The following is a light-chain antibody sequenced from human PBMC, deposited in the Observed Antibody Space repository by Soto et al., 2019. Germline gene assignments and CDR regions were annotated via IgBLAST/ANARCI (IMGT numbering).Light chain of an antibody. CDR2: KAS. CDR3: QHYKSYPWT. J-gene: IGKJ1*01. Sequence: DIQMTQSPSTMSASVGDRVTITCRASQSIDSWLAWYQQKPGKAPKFLMYKASNLESGVPSRFSGSGSETEFTLTISSLQPDDFATYYCQHYKSYPWTFGQGIKVEFK. V-gene: IGKV1-5*03. CDR1: QSIDSW.